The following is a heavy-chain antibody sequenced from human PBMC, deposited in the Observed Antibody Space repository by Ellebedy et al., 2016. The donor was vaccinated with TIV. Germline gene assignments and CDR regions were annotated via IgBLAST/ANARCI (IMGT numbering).Heavy chain of an antibody. D-gene: IGHD3-22*01. CDR1: GFTFSSYG. CDR3: ATATADYSDTSTYYI. CDR2: IWYDESNE. V-gene: IGHV3-33*01. Sequence: GESLKISCAASGFTFSSYGMHWVRQAPGKGLEWVAVIWYDESNEYYADSVKGRFTISRDNSKNTLYLQLNSLRAEDTAVYYCATATADYSDTSTYYIWGQGALVTVSS. J-gene: IGHJ4*02.